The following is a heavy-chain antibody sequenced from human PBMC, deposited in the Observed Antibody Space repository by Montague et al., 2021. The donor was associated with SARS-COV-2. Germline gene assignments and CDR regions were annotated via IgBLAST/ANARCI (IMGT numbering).Heavy chain of an antibody. CDR2: ISSSISYI. J-gene: IGHJ3*02. CDR3: ARDERGYSYGYAFDI. D-gene: IGHD5-18*01. CDR1: GFTFSSYS. V-gene: IGHV3-21*01. Sequence: SLRLSCAASGFTFSSYSMNWVRQAPGKGLEWVSSISSSISYIYXXXSXXXRFTISRDNAKNSLYLQMNSLRAEDTAVYYCARDERGYSYGYAFDIWGQGTMVTVSS.